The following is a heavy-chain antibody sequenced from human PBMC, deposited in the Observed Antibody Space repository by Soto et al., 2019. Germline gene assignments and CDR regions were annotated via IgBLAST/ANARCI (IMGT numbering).Heavy chain of an antibody. CDR2: IYYSGST. CDR3: AAIHLSDYYYMDV. D-gene: IGHD5-18*01. CDR1: GGSISSSSYY. J-gene: IGHJ6*03. V-gene: IGHV4-39*01. Sequence: SETLSLTCTVSGGSISSSSYYWGWIRQPPGKGLEWIGSIYYSGSTYYNPSLKSRVTISVDTSKNQLSLKLSSVTAADTAVYYCAAIHLSDYYYMDVWGKGTTVTVSS.